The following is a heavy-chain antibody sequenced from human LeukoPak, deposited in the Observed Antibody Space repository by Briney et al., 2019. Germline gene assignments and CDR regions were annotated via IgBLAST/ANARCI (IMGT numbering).Heavy chain of an antibody. J-gene: IGHJ5*02. CDR2: INPNSGDT. CDR1: GYTFIEYN. D-gene: IGHD3-10*01. V-gene: IGHV1-2*02. CDR3: ARGTGSSWFDP. Sequence: ASVKVSCKASGYTFIEYNMYWVRQAPGQGLEWMGRINPNSGDTYYAQKFQGRVTMTRDTSINTAYMELSRLTSDDTAVHYCARGTGSSWFDPWGQGTLVTVSS.